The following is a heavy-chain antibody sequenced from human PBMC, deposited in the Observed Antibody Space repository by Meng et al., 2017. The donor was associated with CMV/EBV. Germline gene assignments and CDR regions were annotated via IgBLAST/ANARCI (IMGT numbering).Heavy chain of an antibody. CDR1: GFTVSSNY. D-gene: IGHD1-1*01. Sequence: VELVEPGGGLVQPGGSLRLSCAASGFTVSSNYMSWVRQAPGKGLEWVSVIYSGGSTYYADSVKGRFTISRDNSKNTLYLQMNSLRAEDTAVYYCARDHSGPLSHWGQGTLVTVSS. J-gene: IGHJ4*02. CDR3: ARDHSGPLSH. CDR2: IYSGGST. V-gene: IGHV3-66*01.